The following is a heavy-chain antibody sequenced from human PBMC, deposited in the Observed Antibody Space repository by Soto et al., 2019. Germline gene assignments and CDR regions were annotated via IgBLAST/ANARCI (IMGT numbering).Heavy chain of an antibody. Sequence: EVQLVESGGGLVKPGGSLRLSCAASGFTFSSYSMNWVRQAPGKGLEWVSSITSSSSYISYADSVKGRFTISRDNAKNSLDLQMNNLRAEDTAVYYCARDQPGYSYGYGLGYWGQGTLVTVSS. CDR3: ARDQPGYSYGYGLGY. CDR2: ITSSSSYI. V-gene: IGHV3-21*01. CDR1: GFTFSSYS. J-gene: IGHJ4*02. D-gene: IGHD5-18*01.